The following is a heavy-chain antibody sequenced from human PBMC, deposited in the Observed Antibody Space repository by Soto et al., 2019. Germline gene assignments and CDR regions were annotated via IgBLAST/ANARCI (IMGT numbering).Heavy chain of an antibody. D-gene: IGHD1-1*01. CDR1: GFTFSNAW. Sequence: GGSLRLSCAASGFTFSNAWMNWVRQAPGKGLEWVGRIKSKTDGGTTDYAAPVKGRFTISRDDSKNTLCLQMNSLKTEDTAVYYCTTDYLQAGTSYYFDYWGPGTLVTVSS. CDR3: TTDYLQAGTSYYFDY. V-gene: IGHV3-15*07. CDR2: IKSKTDGGTT. J-gene: IGHJ4*02.